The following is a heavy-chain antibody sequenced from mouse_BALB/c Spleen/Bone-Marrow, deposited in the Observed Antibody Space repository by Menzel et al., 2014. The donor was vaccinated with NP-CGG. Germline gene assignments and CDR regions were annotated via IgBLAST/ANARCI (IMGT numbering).Heavy chain of an antibody. Sequence: EVQLVESGGGLVQPGGSLRLSCATSGFTFTDYYMSWVRQPPGKALEWLGFIRNKANGYTTEYSASVKGRFTISRDNSQSILYLQMNTLRAEDSATYYCAGDRGGLLHDYWGQGTTLTVSS. J-gene: IGHJ2*01. D-gene: IGHD1-1*01. CDR1: GFTFTDYY. CDR2: IRNKANGYTT. CDR3: AGDRGGLLHDY. V-gene: IGHV7-3*02.